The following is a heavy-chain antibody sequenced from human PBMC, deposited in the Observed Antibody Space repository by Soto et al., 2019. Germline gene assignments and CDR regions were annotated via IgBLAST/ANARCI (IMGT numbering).Heavy chain of an antibody. D-gene: IGHD3-10*01. CDR1: GGSISSSSYY. CDR2: IYYSGST. V-gene: IGHV4-39*01. Sequence: SETLSLTCTVSGGSISSSSYYWGWIRQPPGKGLEWIGSIYYSGSTYYNPSLKSRVTISVDTSKNQFSLKLSSVTAADTAAYYCARLYYGSGSYLFSPWGQGTLVTVSS. J-gene: IGHJ5*02. CDR3: ARLYYGSGSYLFSP.